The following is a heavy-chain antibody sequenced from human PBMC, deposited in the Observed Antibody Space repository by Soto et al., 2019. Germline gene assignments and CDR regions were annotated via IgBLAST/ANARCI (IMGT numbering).Heavy chain of an antibody. CDR1: GFTFSSYA. Sequence: GGSLRLSCAASGFTFSSYAMSWVRQAPGKGLEWVSTISGGGDGTYYADSVKGRFTISRDNSKNTMYLQMDSLRAEDTAVYYCAKDRPTTSSSKMDVWGKGTTVTVSS. CDR3: AKDRPTTSSSKMDV. CDR2: ISGGGDGT. D-gene: IGHD6-6*01. J-gene: IGHJ6*04. V-gene: IGHV3-23*01.